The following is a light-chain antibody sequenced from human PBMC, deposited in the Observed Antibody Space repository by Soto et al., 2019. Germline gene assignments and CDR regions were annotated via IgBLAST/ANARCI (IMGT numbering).Light chain of an antibody. J-gene: IGLJ2*01. CDR3: QSYDSSLSVVV. CDR1: SSNIGAGYD. Sequence: QSVLTQPPSVSEAPGQRVTISCTGSSSNIGAGYDVHWYQQLPGTAPKLLIYGNSNRPSGVPDRFSGSKSGTSASLAITGLQDEDEADYYCQSYDSSLSVVVFGGGTKVTVL. CDR2: GNS. V-gene: IGLV1-40*01.